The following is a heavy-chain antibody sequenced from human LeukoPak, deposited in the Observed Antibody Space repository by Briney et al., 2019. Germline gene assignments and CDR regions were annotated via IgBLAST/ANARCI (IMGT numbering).Heavy chain of an antibody. J-gene: IGHJ3*02. V-gene: IGHV3-30*02. D-gene: IGHD6-13*01. CDR1: GFTFSSYG. CDR2: IRYDGSNK. Sequence: GGSLRLSCAASGFTFSSYGMHWVRQAPGKGLEWVAFIRYDGSNKYYADSVKGRFTISRDNSKNTLCLQMNSLRAEDTAVYYCARWSRSFHTPFSAFDIWGQGTMVTVSS. CDR3: ARWSRSFHTPFSAFDI.